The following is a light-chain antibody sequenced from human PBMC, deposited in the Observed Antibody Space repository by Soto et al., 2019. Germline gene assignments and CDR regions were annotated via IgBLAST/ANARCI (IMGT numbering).Light chain of an antibody. CDR3: TSYTSGSTSVV. J-gene: IGLJ3*02. CDR1: SSDVGGYNH. Sequence: QSALTQPASVSGSPGQSITISCTGTSSDVGGYNHVSWYQQHPDKAPRLMIYEVDNRASGISNRFSGSKSGNTASLTISGLQAEDEADYYCTSYTSGSTSVVFGGGTKLTVL. CDR2: EVD. V-gene: IGLV2-14*01.